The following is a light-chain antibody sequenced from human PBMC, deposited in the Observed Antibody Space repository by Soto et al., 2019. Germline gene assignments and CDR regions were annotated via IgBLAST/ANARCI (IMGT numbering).Light chain of an antibody. V-gene: IGKV3-11*01. CDR2: DAS. CDR1: QSVSRY. CDR3: QQRSNWPLLT. Sequence: EIVLTQSPATLSLSPGERVTLSCRASQSVSRYLAWYQQKPGQAPRLLIYDASTRATGIPARFSGSGSGTDFTLTISSLEPEDFAVYYCQQRSNWPLLTFGGGTKVEIK. J-gene: IGKJ4*01.